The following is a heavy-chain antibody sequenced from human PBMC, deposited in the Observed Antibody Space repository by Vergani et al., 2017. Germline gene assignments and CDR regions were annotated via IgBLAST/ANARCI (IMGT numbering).Heavy chain of an antibody. CDR3: ARGPGSRAGXLGAGIAAAGTYYYGMDV. CDR1: GGSISSYY. J-gene: IGHJ6*02. V-gene: IGHV4-59*01. D-gene: IGHD6-13*01. CDR2: IYYSGST. Sequence: QVQLQESGPGLVKPSETLSLTCTVSGGSISSYYWSWIRQPPGKGLEWIGYIYYSGSTNYNPSLKSRVTISVDTSKNQFSLKLSSVTAADTAVYYCARGPGSRAGXLGAGIAAAGTYYYGMDVWGQGTTVTVSS.